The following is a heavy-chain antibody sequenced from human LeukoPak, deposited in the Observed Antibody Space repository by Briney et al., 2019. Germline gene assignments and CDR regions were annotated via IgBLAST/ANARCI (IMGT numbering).Heavy chain of an antibody. J-gene: IGHJ6*02. CDR1: GYTFTVYY. Sequence: GASVTVSCTASGYTFTVYYMHWVRQAPGQGLEWMGWINPNSGGTNYAQKFQGRVTMTRDTSISTAYMELSRLRSDDTAVYYCARCSRGTSVGMDFWGQGTTVTVSS. V-gene: IGHV1-2*02. CDR2: INPNSGGT. CDR3: ARCSRGTSVGMDF. D-gene: IGHD1-1*01.